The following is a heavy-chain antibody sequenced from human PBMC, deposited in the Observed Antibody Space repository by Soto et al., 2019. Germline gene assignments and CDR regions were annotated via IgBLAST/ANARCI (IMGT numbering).Heavy chain of an antibody. J-gene: IGHJ4*01. CDR1: GGSISSYY. CDR2: IYYSGST. Sequence: PSETLSLTCTVSGGSISSYYWSWIRQPPGKGLEWIGYIYYSGSTNYNPSLKSRVTISVDTSKNQLSLKLSSVTAADTAVYYCALRRPGDYFDYWGQGTLVTVSS. D-gene: IGHD3-3*01. CDR3: ALRRPGDYFDY. V-gene: IGHV4-59*01.